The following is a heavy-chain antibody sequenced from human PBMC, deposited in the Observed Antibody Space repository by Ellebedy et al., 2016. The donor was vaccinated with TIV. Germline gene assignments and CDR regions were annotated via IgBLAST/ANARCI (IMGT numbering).Heavy chain of an antibody. CDR3: ARPHYDTYWFFDL. V-gene: IGHV4-59*08. J-gene: IGHJ2*01. Sequence: MPSETLSLTCTVSGGSINGYFWSWIRQPPGKGLQWIGYVHYGGSTKYNPSLKSRVTISVDTSKNRFSLKVNSVTAADAAVYYCARPHYDTYWFFDLWGRGTPVAVSS. D-gene: IGHD3-3*01. CDR2: VHYGGST. CDR1: GGSINGYF.